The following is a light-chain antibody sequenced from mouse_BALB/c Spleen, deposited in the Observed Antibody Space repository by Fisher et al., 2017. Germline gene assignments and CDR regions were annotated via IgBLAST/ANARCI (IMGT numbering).Light chain of an antibody. CDR2: LTS. Sequence: IVLTQSPAIMSASLGEEITLTCSASSSVSYMHWYQQKPRSSPKPWIYLTSNLASGVPARFSGSGSGTSYSLTISSMEAEDAATYYCQQWSSNPLTFGAGTKLELK. J-gene: IGKJ5*01. CDR1: SSVSY. CDR3: QQWSSNPLT. V-gene: IGKV4-68*01.